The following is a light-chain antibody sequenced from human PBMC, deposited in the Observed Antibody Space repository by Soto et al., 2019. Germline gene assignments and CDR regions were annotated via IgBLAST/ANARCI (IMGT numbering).Light chain of an antibody. CDR2: DVS. CDR3: RSYTSSSTASG. V-gene: IGLV2-14*01. CDR1: ISDVGGYNY. Sequence: QSALTHPSSVSGSPGQSITISCTGTISDVGGYNYGSWYQQHPGKAPKLMIYDVSNRPSGDSNRFSGSKSGTTALLTISGLKAEDEADYYCRSYTSSSTASGFGTGPKVAV. J-gene: IGLJ1*01.